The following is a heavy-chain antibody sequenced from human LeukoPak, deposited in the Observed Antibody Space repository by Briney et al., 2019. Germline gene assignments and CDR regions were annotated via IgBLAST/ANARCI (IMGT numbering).Heavy chain of an antibody. J-gene: IGHJ4*02. D-gene: IGHD2-15*01. CDR3: ARDGYCSGGSCYSGY. V-gene: IGHV3-7*01. CDR1: GFTFSSYW. CDR2: IKQDGSEK. Sequence: GGSLRLSCAASGFTFSSYWMSWVRQAPGKGLEWVANIKQDGSEKFYVDSVKGRFTISGDNAKNSLYLQMNSLRAEDTAVYYCARDGYCSGGSCYSGYWGQGTLVTVSS.